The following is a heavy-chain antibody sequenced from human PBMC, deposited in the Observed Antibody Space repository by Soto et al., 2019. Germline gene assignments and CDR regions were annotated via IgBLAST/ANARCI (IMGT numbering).Heavy chain of an antibody. V-gene: IGHV4-59*01. D-gene: IGHD3-22*01. CDR1: RGSISRYY. J-gene: IGHJ5*02. CDR3: GRDSSGYYNAALGWFDP. CDR2: IYYSGST. Sequence: PSGNVSLTCTVSRGSISRYYWCWIRQPPGKGLEWIGYIYYSGSTNYNPSLKSRVTISVDTSKNQFSLKLSSVTAAATAVYYCGRDSSGYYNAALGWFDPWGKVTRCTASS.